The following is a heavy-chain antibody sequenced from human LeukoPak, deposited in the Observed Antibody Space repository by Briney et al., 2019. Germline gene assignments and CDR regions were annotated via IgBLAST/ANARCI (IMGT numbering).Heavy chain of an antibody. J-gene: IGHJ4*02. V-gene: IGHV4-34*01. CDR3: ARRDSYFYGSGTYPLFDY. Sequence: ASETLSLTCAVYGGSFSGYSWAWIRQPPGKGLEWIGEVTHSGSTNYNPSLKSQVTISVDTSKNQFSLKLSSVTAADTAVYYCARRDSYFYGSGTYPLFDYWGQGNLVTVSS. D-gene: IGHD3-10*01. CDR2: VTHSGST. CDR1: GGSFSGYS.